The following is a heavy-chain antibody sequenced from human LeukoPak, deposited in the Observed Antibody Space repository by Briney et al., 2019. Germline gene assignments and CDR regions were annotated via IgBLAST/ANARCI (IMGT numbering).Heavy chain of an antibody. V-gene: IGHV3-15*01. CDR3: TTDIGGLFDY. J-gene: IGHJ4*02. Sequence: PGGSLRLSCAASGLIFSNCWMTWVRQAPGKGLEWVGRIKSEVDGATRDYAAPVRGRFTISRDDSKNTLYLQMNSLKTEDTAVYYCTTDIGGLFDYWGQGTLVTVSS. D-gene: IGHD3-16*01. CDR1: GLIFSNCW. CDR2: IKSEVDGATR.